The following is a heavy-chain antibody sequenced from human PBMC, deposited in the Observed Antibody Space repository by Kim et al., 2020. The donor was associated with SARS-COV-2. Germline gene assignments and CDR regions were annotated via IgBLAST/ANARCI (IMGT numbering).Heavy chain of an antibody. CDR3: ARTLVLYCVGGGYPADSHLDS. V-gene: IGHV3-21*01. D-gene: IGHD2-21*01. CDR1: GFPFASYT. Sequence: GGSLRLSCAASGFPFASYTMNWVRQAPGKGLEWVSSISSTYTNMYYTDSLKGRFTISRDNAKNSLYLQMSNLRAEDTAVYYCARTLVLYCVGGGYPADSHLDSWGQGTLVTVSS. CDR2: ISSTYTNM. J-gene: IGHJ4*02.